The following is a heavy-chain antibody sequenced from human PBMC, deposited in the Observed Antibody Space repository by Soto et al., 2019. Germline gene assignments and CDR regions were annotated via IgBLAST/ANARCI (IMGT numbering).Heavy chain of an antibody. Sequence: VKVSCKASGGTYSSYAKSWARQASGPGQKWMVGCIPIFGTANYAQKFQGRVTITADEATSTAYMELGSLRSEDTAVYYCACEITAMANYHYGIDVSSQGSTVTGS. CDR3: ACEITAMANYHYGIDV. CDR2: CIPIFGTA. CDR1: GGTYSSYA. D-gene: IGHD5-18*01. J-gene: IGHJ6*02. V-gene: IGHV1-69*01.